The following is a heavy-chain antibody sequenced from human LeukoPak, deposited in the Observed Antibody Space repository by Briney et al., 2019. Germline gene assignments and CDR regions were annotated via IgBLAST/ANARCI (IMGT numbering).Heavy chain of an antibody. CDR2: IYTRGST. J-gene: IGHJ4*02. CDR3: ARVNGWGRSTPKFDY. Sequence: SETLSLTCTVSGDSMNTYYWSWIRQPAGKGLEWIGHIYTRGSTNYNPSLKSRVTISVDTSKNQFSLKLSSVTAADTAVYYCARVNGWGRSTPKFDYWGQGTLATVSS. V-gene: IGHV4-4*07. D-gene: IGHD3-10*01. CDR1: GDSMNTYY.